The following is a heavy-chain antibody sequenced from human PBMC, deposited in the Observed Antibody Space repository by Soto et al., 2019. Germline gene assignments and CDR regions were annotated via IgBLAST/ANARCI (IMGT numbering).Heavy chain of an antibody. Sequence: PSGTLSLTCTVSGGSISSYYWSWIRQPPGKGLEWIGYIYYSGSTNYNPSLKSRVTISVDTSKNQFSLKLSSVTAADTAVYYCARQQHSSSWSNWFDPWGQGTLVTVSS. CDR3: ARQQHSSSWSNWFDP. CDR2: IYYSGST. V-gene: IGHV4-59*08. CDR1: GGSISSYY. J-gene: IGHJ5*02. D-gene: IGHD6-13*01.